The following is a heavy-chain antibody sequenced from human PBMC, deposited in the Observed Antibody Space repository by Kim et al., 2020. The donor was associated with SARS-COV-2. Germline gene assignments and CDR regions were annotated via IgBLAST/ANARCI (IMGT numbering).Heavy chain of an antibody. CDR2: NYYSGST. Sequence: SETLSLTCTVSGGSISSYYWSWIRQPPGKGLEWIGYNYYSGSTNYNPSLKSRVTISVDTSKNQFSLKLSSVTAADTAVYYCARGDIVATTPAGYYFDYWGQGTLVTVSS. V-gene: IGHV4-59*08. J-gene: IGHJ4*02. D-gene: IGHD5-12*01. CDR3: ARGDIVATTPAGYYFDY. CDR1: GGSISSYY.